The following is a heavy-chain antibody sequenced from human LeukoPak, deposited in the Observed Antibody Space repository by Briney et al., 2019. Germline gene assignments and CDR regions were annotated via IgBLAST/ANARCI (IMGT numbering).Heavy chain of an antibody. J-gene: IGHJ4*02. CDR3: ARDLSSSWYNFGY. V-gene: IGHV3-20*04. CDR1: GFTFDDYG. Sequence: PGGSLRLSCADSGFTFDDYGMSWVRQAPGKGLEWVSGINWDGGSTFYADSVKGRFTISRDNAKNTLYLQMNSLRDEDTALYYCARDLSSSWYNFGYWGQGTLVTVSS. D-gene: IGHD6-13*01. CDR2: INWDGGST.